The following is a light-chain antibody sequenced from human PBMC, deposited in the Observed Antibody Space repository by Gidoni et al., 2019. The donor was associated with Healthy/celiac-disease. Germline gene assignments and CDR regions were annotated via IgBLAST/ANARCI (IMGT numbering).Light chain of an antibody. J-gene: IGKJ3*01. Sequence: EIVLTQSPATLSLSPGERATLSCRASQSVSSYLAWYQQKPGQAPRLPIYDASNRATGIPARFSGSGSGTDFTLTISSLEPEDFAVYYCQQRSNWPLFGPGTKVDIK. CDR2: DAS. CDR3: QQRSNWPL. V-gene: IGKV3-11*01. CDR1: QSVSSY.